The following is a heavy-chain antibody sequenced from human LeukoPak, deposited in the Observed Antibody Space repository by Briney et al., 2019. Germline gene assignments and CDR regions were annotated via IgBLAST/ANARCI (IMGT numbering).Heavy chain of an antibody. D-gene: IGHD4-17*01. CDR1: GLTFSSYE. CDR2: ISSSGTTI. V-gene: IGHV3-48*03. CDR3: ARETVRNYFDY. J-gene: IGHJ4*02. Sequence: PGGSLRLSCAASGLTFSSYEMNWVRQAPGKGLEWVSYISSSGTTIYYADSVKGRFTISRDNAKDSLYLQMNSLRAEDTAVYYCARETVRNYFDYWGQGTLVTVSS.